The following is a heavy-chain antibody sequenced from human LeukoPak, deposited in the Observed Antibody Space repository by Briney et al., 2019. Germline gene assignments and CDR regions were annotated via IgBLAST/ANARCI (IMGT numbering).Heavy chain of an antibody. CDR3: VPISVPGTPFHDY. CDR1: RLSLDEYT. Sequence: PGGSLRLSCVVSRLSLDEYTLHWVRQAPGKGLQWVSLVTTGGVNVYYADSVRGRFTISRDNSKSSLYLQLTSLRTEDTALYYCVPISVPGTPFHDYWGQGTLVTASS. CDR2: VTTGGVNV. D-gene: IGHD2-15*01. J-gene: IGHJ4*02. V-gene: IGHV3-43*01.